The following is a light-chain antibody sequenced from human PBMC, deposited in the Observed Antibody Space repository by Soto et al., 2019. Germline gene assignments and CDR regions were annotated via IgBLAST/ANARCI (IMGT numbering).Light chain of an antibody. Sequence: QSVLTQPASVSGSPGQSITISCTGTISDVGGYNSVSWYQQHPGKAPKLMIYEVRNRPSGVSYRFSGSKSANTASLTISGLQAEDEADYYCSSYTTSTTYVFGTGTKVTAL. CDR3: SSYTTSTTYV. CDR2: EVR. J-gene: IGLJ1*01. V-gene: IGLV2-14*01. CDR1: ISDVGGYNS.